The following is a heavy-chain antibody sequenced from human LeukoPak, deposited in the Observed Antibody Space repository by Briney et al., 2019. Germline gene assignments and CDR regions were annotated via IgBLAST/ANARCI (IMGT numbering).Heavy chain of an antibody. D-gene: IGHD6-13*01. CDR2: IKDDGSEK. V-gene: IGHV3-7*01. CDR3: ARVATADGTLEDH. J-gene: IGHJ4*02. CDR1: GFTFRSYW. Sequence: PGGSLRLSCAASGFTFRSYWMSWVRQPPGKGLEWVANIKDDGSEKYYVDSVKGRFTISRDNAKNSLYLQMNSLRGEDTAVYYCARVATADGTLEDHWGQGTLVTVSS.